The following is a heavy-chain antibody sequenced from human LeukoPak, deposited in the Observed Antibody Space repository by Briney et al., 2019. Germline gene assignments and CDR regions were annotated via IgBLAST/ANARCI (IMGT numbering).Heavy chain of an antibody. D-gene: IGHD3-10*02. CDR1: GGSFSGHY. CDR3: ATLLSSSYYFDY. Sequence: SETLSPTCAVYGGSFSGHYWSWIRQPPGKGLERIGEINHSKNTNYNPSLKSRVTISVDTSKNQFSLKLSSVTAADTAVYLCATLLSSSYYFDYWGQGTLVTVSS. V-gene: IGHV4-34*01. CDR2: INHSKNT. J-gene: IGHJ4*02.